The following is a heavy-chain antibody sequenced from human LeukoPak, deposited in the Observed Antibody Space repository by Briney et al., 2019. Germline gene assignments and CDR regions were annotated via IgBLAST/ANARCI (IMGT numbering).Heavy chain of an antibody. V-gene: IGHV1-2*02. CDR1: GYTFTGYY. J-gene: IGHJ4*02. D-gene: IGHD3-22*01. CDR3: ARQSSYYDSSGYSTGGAGY. Sequence: AASVKVSCKASGYTFTGYYMHWVRQAPGQGLEWMGWINPNSGGTNYAQKFQGRVTMTRDTSISTAYMELSRLRSDDTAVYYCARQSSYYDSSGYSTGGAGYWGQGTLVTVSS. CDR2: INPNSGGT.